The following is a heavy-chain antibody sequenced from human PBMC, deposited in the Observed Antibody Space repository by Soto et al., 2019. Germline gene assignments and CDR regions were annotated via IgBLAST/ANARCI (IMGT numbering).Heavy chain of an antibody. CDR3: ARVERTYGEIVFDH. D-gene: IGHD4-17*01. V-gene: IGHV4-31*03. CDR1: GGSISSGGFY. CDR2: IYYSGST. J-gene: IGHJ4*02. Sequence: ASETLSLTCTVSGGSISSGGFYWSWIRQHPGKGLEWIGYIYYSGSTYYMPSLKSRVTMSVDTSKNQFSLRLSSVTAADTAVYYCARVERTYGEIVFDHWGQGTLVTVSS.